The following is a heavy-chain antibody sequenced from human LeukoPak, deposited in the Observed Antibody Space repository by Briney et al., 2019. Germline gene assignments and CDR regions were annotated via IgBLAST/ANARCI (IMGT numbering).Heavy chain of an antibody. J-gene: IGHJ3*01. D-gene: IGHD3-16*01. Sequence: SETLSLTCTVSGDSIRSYYWSWIRQPPGKGLEWIGNIHYSGSTKYNSSLKSRVTISVDTSNNQFSLRVTSLTAADTAVYYCARLGALHDAFDVWGQGTLVTVSS. CDR3: ARLGALHDAFDV. V-gene: IGHV4-59*12. CDR1: GDSIRSYY. CDR2: IHYSGST.